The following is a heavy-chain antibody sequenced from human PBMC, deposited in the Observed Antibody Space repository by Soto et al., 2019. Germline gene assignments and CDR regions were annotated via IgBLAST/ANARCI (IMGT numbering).Heavy chain of an antibody. J-gene: IGHJ4*02. V-gene: IGHV1-46*01. Sequence: QVHLVQSGAEVKKPGASVKVSCNAAGDIFINSSIHWVRQAPGRGLAWMAIIHPNGCSTNYAQKSQGRVTLTMDTATSTVYMGLSSLTSEATATYYCARHLAAGDLWGQGTLVTVSS. CDR1: GDIFINSS. D-gene: IGHD2-21*01. CDR2: IHPNGCST. CDR3: ARHLAAGDL.